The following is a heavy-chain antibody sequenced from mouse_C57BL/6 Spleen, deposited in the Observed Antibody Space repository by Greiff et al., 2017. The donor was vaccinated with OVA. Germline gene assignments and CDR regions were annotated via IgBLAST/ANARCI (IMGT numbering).Heavy chain of an antibody. CDR1: GYTFTSYW. CDR2: IYPGSGST. Sequence: QVQLQQPGAELVKPGASVKMSCKASGYTFTSYWITWVKQRPGQGLEWIGDIYPGSGSTNYNEKFKSKATLTVDTSYSTAYMQLSSLTSEDSAVYYCARGSAQATPFAYWGQGTLVTVSA. V-gene: IGHV1-55*01. CDR3: ARGSAQATPFAY. J-gene: IGHJ3*01. D-gene: IGHD3-2*02.